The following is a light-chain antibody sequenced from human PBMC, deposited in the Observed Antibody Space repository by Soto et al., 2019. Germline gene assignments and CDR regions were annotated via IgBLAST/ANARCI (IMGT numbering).Light chain of an antibody. Sequence: QSVLTQPASVSRSPVQSIAISCTRTSSDVGSYTSVSWYQPHPGKAPKLMIYEGSTRPSGGSDRFSRSEAGNTVSLTSSGLVAADEADYSCCSYAGNPYVFGTGTQLTVL. CDR2: EGS. J-gene: IGLJ1*01. CDR1: SSDVGSYTS. V-gene: IGLV2-23*01. CDR3: CSYAGNPYV.